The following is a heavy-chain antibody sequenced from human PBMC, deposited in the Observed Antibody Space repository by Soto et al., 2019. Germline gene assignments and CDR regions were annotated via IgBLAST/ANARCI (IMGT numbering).Heavy chain of an antibody. CDR3: ARDGVGYCSGGSCYGDY. D-gene: IGHD2-15*01. V-gene: IGHV3-66*01. J-gene: IGHJ4*02. Sequence: GGSLRLSCAASGFTVSSNYMSWVRQAPGKGLEWVSVIYSGGSTYYADSVKGRFTISRDNSKNTLYLQMNSLRAEDTAVYYCARDGVGYCSGGSCYGDYWGQGTLVTVSS. CDR1: GFTVSSNY. CDR2: IYSGGST.